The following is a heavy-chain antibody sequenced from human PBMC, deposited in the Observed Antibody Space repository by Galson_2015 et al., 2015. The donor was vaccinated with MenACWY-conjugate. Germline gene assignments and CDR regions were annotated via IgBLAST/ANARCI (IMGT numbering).Heavy chain of an antibody. CDR3: ARDTNGSFDS. V-gene: IGHV3-74*01. Sequence: SLRLSCAASGFTFNNYWMHWVRQPPGKGLEWISYIKADGSFSNYADSVKGRFTISTDNAKNMVYLQMDGLGDEDTAVYFCARDTNGSFDSGGQGTLAPCPQ. CDR1: GFTFNNYW. CDR2: IKADGSFS. J-gene: IGHJ4*02.